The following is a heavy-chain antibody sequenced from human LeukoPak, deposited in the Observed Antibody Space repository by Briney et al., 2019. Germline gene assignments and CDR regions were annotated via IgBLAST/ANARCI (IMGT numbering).Heavy chain of an antibody. V-gene: IGHV1-46*01. D-gene: IGHD3-10*01. J-gene: IGHJ4*02. CDR1: GYTFTSYD. CDR3: ARVPEFGELLFDY. Sequence: ASVKVSCKASGYTFTSYDINWVRQAPGQGLEWMGIINPSGGSTSYAQKFQGRVTMTRDTSTSTVYMELSSLRSEDTAVYYCARVPEFGELLFDYWGQGTLVTVSS. CDR2: INPSGGST.